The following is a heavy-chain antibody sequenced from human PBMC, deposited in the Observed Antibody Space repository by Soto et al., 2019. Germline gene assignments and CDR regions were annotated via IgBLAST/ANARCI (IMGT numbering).Heavy chain of an antibody. CDR1: GYTFTRYT. CDR2: INPDNGNT. Sequence: ASVKVSCKASGYTFTRYTMNWVRQAPGQRLEWMGWINPDNGNTKSSQKFQDRVIITRDTSASTAYMDLSSLRSADTAVYYCARGIATGQLDPWGQGTLVTVSS. V-gene: IGHV1-3*01. CDR3: ARGIATGQLDP. J-gene: IGHJ5*02. D-gene: IGHD2-15*01.